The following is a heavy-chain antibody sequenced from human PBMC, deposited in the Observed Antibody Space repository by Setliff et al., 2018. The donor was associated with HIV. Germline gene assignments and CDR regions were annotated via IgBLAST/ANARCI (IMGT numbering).Heavy chain of an antibody. V-gene: IGHV4-39*01. J-gene: IGHJ2*01. CDR1: GGSVDSSDYY. D-gene: IGHD3-16*02. Sequence: SETLSLTCSVPGGSVDSSDYYWGWIRQPPGKGLEWIVTVYYTGSTFYNPSLESRVTISVDTSKNQFSLKLRSVTATDTTVYYCAILILGELSLFGPYWYFDLWGRGTLVTVSS. CDR3: AILILGELSLFGPYWYFDL. CDR2: VYYTGST.